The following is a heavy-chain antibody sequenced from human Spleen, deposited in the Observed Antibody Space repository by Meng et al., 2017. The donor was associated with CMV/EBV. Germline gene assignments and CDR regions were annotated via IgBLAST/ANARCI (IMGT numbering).Heavy chain of an antibody. CDR2: IYYMGGT. Sequence: SETLSLTCTVSGVSVSNGNYYWSWIRQSPGRGLEWIGYIYYMGGTNYSPSLKSRLIISVDTSKNQFSLNLRSVTAADTAVYYCARAEFTVDRGIINWFDPWGQGTLVTVSS. V-gene: IGHV4-61*01. CDR1: GVSVSNGNYY. CDR3: ARAEFTVDRGIINWFDP. D-gene: IGHD3-10*01. J-gene: IGHJ5*02.